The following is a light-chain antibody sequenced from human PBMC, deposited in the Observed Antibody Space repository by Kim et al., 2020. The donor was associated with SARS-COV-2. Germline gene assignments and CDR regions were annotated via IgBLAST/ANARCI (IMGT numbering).Light chain of an antibody. CDR2: DVN. CDR3: TSYTSYSTLV. CDR1: SSDVGGYNL. J-gene: IGLJ3*02. V-gene: IGLV2-14*03. Sequence: QSALTQPASVSGSPGQSITISCIGTSSDVGGYNLLSWYQHHPGKTPKLMIYDVNNRPSGVSNRFSGSKSGNTASLTISGLQSEDEADYYCTSYTSYSTLVFGGGTQLTV.